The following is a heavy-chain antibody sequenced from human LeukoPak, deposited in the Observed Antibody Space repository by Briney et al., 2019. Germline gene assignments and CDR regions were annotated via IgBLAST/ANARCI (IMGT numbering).Heavy chain of an antibody. CDR2: INQDGSEK. V-gene: IGHV3-7*01. CDR3: ARWYSAGWSDYFDY. J-gene: IGHJ4*02. Sequence: GGSLRLSCAASGFTFSDYWMSWVRQSPGKGLEWLANINQDGSEKYYVDSLKGRFTISRDNAKNSLYLQMNSLRAEDTAVYYCARWYSAGWSDYFDYWGQGTLVTVSS. D-gene: IGHD6-13*01. CDR1: GFTFSDYW.